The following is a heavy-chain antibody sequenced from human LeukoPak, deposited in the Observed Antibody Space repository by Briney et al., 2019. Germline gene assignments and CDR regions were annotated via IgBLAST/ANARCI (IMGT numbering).Heavy chain of an antibody. CDR1: GFTSSSYA. J-gene: IGHJ3*02. V-gene: IGHV3-64*01. CDR2: ISSNGGST. Sequence: PGGSLRLSCAASGFTSSSYAMHWVRQAPGKGLEYVSAISSNGGSTYYANSVKGRFTISRDNSKNTLYLQMGSLRAEDMAVYYCAREGATAAFDIWGQGTMVTVSS. CDR3: AREGATAAFDI. D-gene: IGHD1-26*01.